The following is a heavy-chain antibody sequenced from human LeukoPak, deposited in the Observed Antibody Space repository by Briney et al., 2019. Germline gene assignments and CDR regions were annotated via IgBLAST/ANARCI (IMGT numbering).Heavy chain of an antibody. CDR1: GFTFGTFW. V-gene: IGHV3-23*01. D-gene: IGHD3-10*01. Sequence: PGGSLRLSCEASGFTFGTFWMSWVRQAPGKGLEWVSAISGSGGSTYYADSVKGRFTISRDNSKNTLYLQMNSLRAEDTAVYYCAKALGAVRGSKEIYYYYMDVWGKGTTVTVSS. J-gene: IGHJ6*03. CDR3: AKALGAVRGSKEIYYYYMDV. CDR2: ISGSGGST.